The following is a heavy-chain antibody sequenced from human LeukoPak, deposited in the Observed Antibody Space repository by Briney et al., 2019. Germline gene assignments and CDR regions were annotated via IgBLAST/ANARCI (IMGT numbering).Heavy chain of an antibody. J-gene: IGHJ4*02. D-gene: IGHD2-15*01. V-gene: IGHV3-15*01. Sequence: GGSLRLSCGASGFTFSSYAMSWVRQAPGKGLEWVGRIKSKTDGGTTDYAAPVKGRFTISRDDSKNTLYLQMNSLKTEDTAVYYCTSRDTVDFDYWGQGTLVTVSS. CDR1: GFTFSSYA. CDR3: TSRDTVDFDY. CDR2: IKSKTDGGTT.